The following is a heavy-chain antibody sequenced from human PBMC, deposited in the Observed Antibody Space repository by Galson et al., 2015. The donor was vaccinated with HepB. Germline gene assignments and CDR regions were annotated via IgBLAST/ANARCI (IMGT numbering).Heavy chain of an antibody. CDR3: ARDPIYGDYGGGFDY. CDR2: INAGNGNT. J-gene: IGHJ4*02. Sequence: SVKVSCKASGYTFTSYAMHWVRQAPGQRLEWMGWINAGNGNTKYSQKFQGRVTITRDTSASKAYMELSSLRSEDTAVYYCARDPIYGDYGGGFDYWGQGTLVTVSS. D-gene: IGHD4-17*01. CDR1: GYTFTSYA. V-gene: IGHV1-3*01.